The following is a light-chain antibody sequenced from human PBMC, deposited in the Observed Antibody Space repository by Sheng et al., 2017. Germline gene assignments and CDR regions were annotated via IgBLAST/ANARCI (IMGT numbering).Light chain of an antibody. CDR2: GAS. Sequence: EIVMTQSPATLSVSPGERATLSCRASQSVSSNLAWYQQKPGQAPRLLIYGASTRATGIPARFGGSGSGTEFTLTISSLRSEDFAVYYCQQRAHWPPLTFGGGTKVEIK. CDR1: QSVSSN. J-gene: IGKJ4*01. V-gene: IGKV3-15*01. CDR3: QQRAHWPPLT.